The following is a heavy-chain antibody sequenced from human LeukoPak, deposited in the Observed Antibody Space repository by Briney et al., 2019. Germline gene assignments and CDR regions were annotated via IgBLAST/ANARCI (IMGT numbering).Heavy chain of an antibody. CDR2: INPNSGGT. CDR1: GYTFTGYY. V-gene: IGHV1-2*02. CDR3: AGGDYYDSSGHADY. D-gene: IGHD3-22*01. Sequence: ASVKVSCKASGYTFTGYYMHWVRQAPGQGLEWMGWINPNSGGTNYAQKFQGRVTMTRDTSISTAYMELSRLRSDDTAVYYCAGGDYYDSSGHADYWGQGTSVTFSS. J-gene: IGHJ4*02.